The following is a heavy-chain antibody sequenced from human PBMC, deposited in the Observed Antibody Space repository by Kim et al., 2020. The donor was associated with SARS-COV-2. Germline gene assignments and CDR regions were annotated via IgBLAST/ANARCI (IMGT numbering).Heavy chain of an antibody. D-gene: IGHD3-16*01. Sequence: GSLRLSCAASGFTFSDYYMSWVRQAPGKGLEWVSYISSSGSTTYYADSVKGRFTISRDNAKNSLYLQMNSLRVDDTAVYYCARGLTGLRSYNWFGPWGQGTLVTVSS. CDR3: ARGLTGLRSYNWFGP. J-gene: IGHJ5*02. CDR2: ISSSGSTT. CDR1: GFTFSDYY. V-gene: IGHV3-11*01.